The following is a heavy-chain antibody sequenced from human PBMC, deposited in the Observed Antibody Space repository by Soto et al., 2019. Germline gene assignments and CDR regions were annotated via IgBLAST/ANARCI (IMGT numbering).Heavy chain of an antibody. D-gene: IGHD2-2*01. CDR2: ISGYNGNT. V-gene: IGHV1-18*01. CDR3: AREYGSTTSCYEVDY. Sequence: ASVKVSCKASGDTLTNYGISWVRQAPGQGLEWMGWISGYNGNTNYAQELQGRVTMTTDTSTSTAYMDLRSLRSDDTAVYYCAREYGSTTSCYEVDYRGQGTLVTVSS. CDR1: GDTLTNYG. J-gene: IGHJ4*02.